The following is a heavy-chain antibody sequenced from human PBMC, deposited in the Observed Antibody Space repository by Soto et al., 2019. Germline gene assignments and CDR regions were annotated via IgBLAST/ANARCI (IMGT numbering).Heavy chain of an antibody. CDR2: IIPIFGTA. CDR1: GGTFSSYA. CDR3: ARDSLKSTAAPVGWFDP. J-gene: IGHJ5*02. D-gene: IGHD6-6*01. V-gene: IGHV1-69*13. Sequence: ASVKVSCKASGGTFSSYAISWVRQAPGQGLEWMGGIIPIFGTANYAQKFQGRVTITADESTSTAYMELSSLRSEDTAVYYCARDSLKSTAAPVGWFDPWGQGTLVTVSS.